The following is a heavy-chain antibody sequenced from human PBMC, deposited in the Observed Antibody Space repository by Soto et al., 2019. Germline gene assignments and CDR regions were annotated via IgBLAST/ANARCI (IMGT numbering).Heavy chain of an antibody. Sequence: KPSETLSLTCTVSGGSISSSSYYWGWIRQPPGKGLEWIGSIYYSGSTYYNPSLKSRVTISVDTSKNQFSLKLSSVTAADTAVYYCASPNFPPHQLEERTYGLYVWGQGTXVTVSS. V-gene: IGHV4-39*01. CDR3: ASPNFPPHQLEERTYGLYV. D-gene: IGHD1-1*01. CDR1: GGSISSSSYY. CDR2: IYYSGST. J-gene: IGHJ6*02.